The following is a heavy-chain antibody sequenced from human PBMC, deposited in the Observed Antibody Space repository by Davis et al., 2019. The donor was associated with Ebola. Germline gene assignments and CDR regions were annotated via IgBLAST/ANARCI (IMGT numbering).Heavy chain of an antibody. CDR1: GGTFSSYA. D-gene: IGHD3-10*01. J-gene: IGHJ3*02. Sequence: SVKVSCKASGGTFSSYAISWVRQAPGQGLEWMGGIIPIFGTANYAQKFQGRVTITADESTSTAYMELSSLRSEDTAVYYCARDLGSGSDAFDIWGQGTMVTVSS. CDR3: ARDLGSGSDAFDI. V-gene: IGHV1-69*13. CDR2: IIPIFGTA.